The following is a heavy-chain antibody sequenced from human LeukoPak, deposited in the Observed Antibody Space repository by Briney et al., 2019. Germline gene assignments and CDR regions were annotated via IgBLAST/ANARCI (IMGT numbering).Heavy chain of an antibody. V-gene: IGHV1-2*02. D-gene: IGHD2/OR15-2a*01. Sequence: ASVKVSCKASGYTFTGYYMHWVRQAPGQGLEWMGWINPNSGGTNYAQKFQGRVTMTRDTSISTAYMELSRLRSDDTAVYYCGRENMSEPAFDIWGQGTMFTVSS. J-gene: IGHJ3*02. CDR2: INPNSGGT. CDR1: GYTFTGYY. CDR3: GRENMSEPAFDI.